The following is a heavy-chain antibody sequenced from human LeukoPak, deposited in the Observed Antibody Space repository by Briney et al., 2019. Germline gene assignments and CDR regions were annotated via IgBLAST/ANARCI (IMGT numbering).Heavy chain of an antibody. V-gene: IGHV1-69*05. CDR1: GGTFSSYA. CDR3: ARYVWGSYPTFEDY. D-gene: IGHD3-16*02. Sequence: SVKVSCKASGGTFSSYAISWLRQAPGQGLEWMGGIIPIFGTANYAQKFQGRVTITTDESTSTAYMELSSLRSEDTAVYYCARYVWGSYPTFEDYWGQGTLVTVSS. CDR2: IIPIFGTA. J-gene: IGHJ4*02.